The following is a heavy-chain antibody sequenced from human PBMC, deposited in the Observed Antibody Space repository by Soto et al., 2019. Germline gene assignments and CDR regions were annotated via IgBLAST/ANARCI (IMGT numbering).Heavy chain of an antibody. CDR3: ARGLLIDFWGTRVWFDP. CDR2: INHSGST. D-gene: IGHD3-3*01. Sequence: PSETLSLTCAVYGGSFSGYYWSWIRQPPGKGLEWIGEINHSGSTNYNPSLKSRVTISVDTSKNQFSLKLSSVTAADTAVYYCARGLLIDFWGTRVWFDPWGQGTLVTVSS. V-gene: IGHV4-34*01. CDR1: GGSFSGYY. J-gene: IGHJ5*02.